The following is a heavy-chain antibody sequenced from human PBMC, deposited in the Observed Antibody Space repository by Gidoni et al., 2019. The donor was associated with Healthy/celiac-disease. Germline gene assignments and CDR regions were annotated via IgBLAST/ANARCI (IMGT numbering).Heavy chain of an antibody. V-gene: IGHV3-23*01. Sequence: EVQLLESGAGLVQPGGSLRLSCAASGFTFSSNAMSWVRQAPGKGLGWVSAISGSGGSTYYADSVKGRFTISRDNSKNTLYLQMNSLRAEDTAVYYCAKGPMVRGVIISVGYYFDYWGQGTLVTVSS. J-gene: IGHJ4*02. CDR2: ISGSGGST. D-gene: IGHD3-10*01. CDR3: AKGPMVRGVIISVGYYFDY. CDR1: GFTFSSNA.